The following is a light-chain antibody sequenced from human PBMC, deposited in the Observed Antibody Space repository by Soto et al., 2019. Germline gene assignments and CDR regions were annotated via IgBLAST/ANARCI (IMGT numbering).Light chain of an antibody. CDR1: QSVANNF. Sequence: EIVLTQSPGTLCLSPGERATLSCRASQSVANNFLAWYQQRPGQAPRLLIYHASSRATGIPDRFSGSGSGTDFTLTVSRLEPEDFAVYYCQQYGSTPRTFGQGTKV. V-gene: IGKV3-20*01. CDR3: QQYGSTPRT. J-gene: IGKJ1*01. CDR2: HAS.